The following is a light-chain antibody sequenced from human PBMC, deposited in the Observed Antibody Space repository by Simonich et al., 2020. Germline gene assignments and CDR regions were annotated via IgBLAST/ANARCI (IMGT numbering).Light chain of an antibody. J-gene: IGKJ2*01. CDR1: QSLLHSDGKTY. CDR2: EVS. V-gene: IGKV2D-29*02. Sequence: DIVMTQTPLSLSVTPGQPASISCKSSQSLLHSDGKTYLYWYLQKPGQSPQLLIYEVSHRFSGVPDRFSGSGSGTDFTLKISRVEAEDVGVYYCMQSIQPYTFGQGTKLEIK. CDR3: MQSIQPYT.